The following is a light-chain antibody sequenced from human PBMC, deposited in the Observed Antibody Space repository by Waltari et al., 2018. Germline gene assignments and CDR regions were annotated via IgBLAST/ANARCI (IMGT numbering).Light chain of an antibody. V-gene: IGLV2-14*01. CDR2: DVT. CDR1: SSEFGGYNT. J-gene: IGLJ3*02. Sequence: QSALTQPASVSGSPGQSLTISCTGTSSEFGGYNTVSWYQQHPGKAPKLVIYDVTKLPSGISDRFSASKSGNTASLTISGLQAEDEADYYCSSYTTSSTILFGGGTKLTVL. CDR3: SSYTTSSTIL.